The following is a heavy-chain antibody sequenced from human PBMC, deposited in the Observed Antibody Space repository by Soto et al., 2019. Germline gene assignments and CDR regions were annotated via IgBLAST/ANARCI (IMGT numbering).Heavy chain of an antibody. J-gene: IGHJ5*02. Sequence: GGSLRLSCAASGFMFENYSMIWVRQAPGKGLEWVATVRGNSYGAYYADSVRGRFIISRDNSKNTMSLQLNSLRDDDTAIYYCAKGKSENGVDWLDPWGPGTLVTVSS. D-gene: IGHD2-8*01. V-gene: IGHV3-23*01. CDR1: GFMFENYS. CDR3: AKGKSENGVDWLDP. CDR2: VRGNSYGA.